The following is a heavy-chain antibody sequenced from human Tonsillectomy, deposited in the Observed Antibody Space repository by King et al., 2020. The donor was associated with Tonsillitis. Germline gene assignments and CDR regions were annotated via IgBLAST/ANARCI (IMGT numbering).Heavy chain of an antibody. CDR3: ANDVRTATVGFHP. J-gene: IGHJ5*02. CDR1: GFTFSSFG. Sequence: VQLVESGGGVVQPGGSHRLSCAASGFTFSSFGMHWVRQAPGKGLEWVAFIRYDETREYYAGSVKGRFTISRDNSKNTLYLQMNSLRTEDTALYYCANDVRTATVGFHPGGRGTRVTVPS. D-gene: IGHD4-23*01. V-gene: IGHV3-30*02. CDR2: IRYDETRE.